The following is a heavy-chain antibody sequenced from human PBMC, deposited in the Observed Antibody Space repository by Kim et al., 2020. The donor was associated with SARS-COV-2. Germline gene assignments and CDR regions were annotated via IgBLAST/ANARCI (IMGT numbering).Heavy chain of an antibody. Sequence: GGSLRLSCAASGFTFSSNAMSWVRQPPGKGPEWVSSISGSGAGTYYSYSVQGRFAISRDNSKNTLSLQMNSLRDEDSAVYYCAKGQISEGSCYWVAYYF. D-gene: IGHD2-15*01. V-gene: IGHV3-23*01. J-gene: IGHJ4*01. CDR1: GFTFSSNA. CDR3: AKGQISEGSCYWVAYYF. CDR2: ISGSGAGT.